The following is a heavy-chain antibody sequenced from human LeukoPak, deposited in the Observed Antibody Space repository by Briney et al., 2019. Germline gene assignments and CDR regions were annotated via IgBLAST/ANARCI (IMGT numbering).Heavy chain of an antibody. Sequence: GGSLRLSCAASGFTFSSYWMSWVRQAPGKGLEWVANIKQDGSEKYYVDSVKGRFTISKDNAKNSLYLQMNSLRAEDTAVYYCARDLGPKGYYDSSGYFDYWGQGTLVTVSS. J-gene: IGHJ4*02. D-gene: IGHD3-22*01. CDR1: GFTFSSYW. V-gene: IGHV3-7*01. CDR3: ARDLGPKGYYDSSGYFDY. CDR2: IKQDGSEK.